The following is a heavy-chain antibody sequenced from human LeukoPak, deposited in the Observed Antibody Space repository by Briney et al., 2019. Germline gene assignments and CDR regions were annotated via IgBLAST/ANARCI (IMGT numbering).Heavy chain of an antibody. CDR3: ARVRSSVEMGI. D-gene: IGHD5-24*01. CDR2: INPNSGGT. CDR1: GYTFTGYY. Sequence: ASVKVSCKASGYTFTGYYLHWVRQAPGQGLEWMGWINPNSGGTNYAQKFQGRVTMTRDMSTSTVYMELSSLRSEDTAVYYCARVRSSVEMGIWGQGTMVTVSS. V-gene: IGHV1-2*02. J-gene: IGHJ3*02.